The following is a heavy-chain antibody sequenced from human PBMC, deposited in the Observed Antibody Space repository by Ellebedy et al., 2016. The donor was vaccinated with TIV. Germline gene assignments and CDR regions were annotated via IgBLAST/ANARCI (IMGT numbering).Heavy chain of an antibody. D-gene: IGHD6-19*01. V-gene: IGHV3-30*03. CDR1: GFTLSNYG. CDR3: AYSSVWSYDAFDI. CDR2: VSNDASSK. Sequence: PGGSLRLSCAASGFTLSNYGIHWVRQAPGKGLEWVAVVSNDASSKYYGDSVKGRFTISRDNSKNTVYLQMKSLRVEDTAVYYCAYSSVWSYDAFDIWGQGTMVTVSS. J-gene: IGHJ3*02.